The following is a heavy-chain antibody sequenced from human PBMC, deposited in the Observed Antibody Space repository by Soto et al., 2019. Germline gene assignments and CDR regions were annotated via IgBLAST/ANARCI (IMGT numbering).Heavy chain of an antibody. CDR2: IYYSGST. V-gene: IGHV4-30-4*01. Sequence: SETLSLTCTVSGGSISSGDYYWSWIRQPPGKGLEWIGYIYYSGSTYYNPSLKSRVTISVDTSKNQFSLKLSSVTAADTAVYYCARDRSSSSPYYYYGMDVWGQGTTVTVSS. D-gene: IGHD6-6*01. CDR3: ARDRSSSSPYYYYGMDV. J-gene: IGHJ6*02. CDR1: GGSISSGDYY.